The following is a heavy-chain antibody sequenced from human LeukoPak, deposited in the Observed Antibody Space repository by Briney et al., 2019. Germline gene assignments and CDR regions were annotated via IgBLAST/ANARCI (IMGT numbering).Heavy chain of an antibody. CDR3: ARGGASSLDIVVVPAAFDY. CDR1: GGSFSSYY. CDR2: INHSGST. D-gene: IGHD2-2*03. V-gene: IGHV4-34*01. J-gene: IGHJ4*02. Sequence: SETLSLTCAVYGGSFSSYYWSWIRQPPGKGLEWIGEINHSGSTNYNPSLKSRVTISVDTSKNQFSLKLSSVTAADTAVYYCARGGASSLDIVVVPAAFDYWGQGTLVTVSS.